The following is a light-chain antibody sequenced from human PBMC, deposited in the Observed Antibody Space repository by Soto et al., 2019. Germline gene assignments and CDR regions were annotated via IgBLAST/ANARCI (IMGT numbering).Light chain of an antibody. J-gene: IGKJ3*01. CDR2: AAS. CDR1: HDISNY. V-gene: IGKV1-33*01. CDR3: QQYNNFRT. Sequence: DIHMTQSPSSLSASVGDRVTITCQASHDISNYLNWYQQKPGKAPKILIYAASNLATGVPSRFSGSGSGTYFTFTISSLQPEDVATYYCQQYNNFRTFGPGTTVHFK.